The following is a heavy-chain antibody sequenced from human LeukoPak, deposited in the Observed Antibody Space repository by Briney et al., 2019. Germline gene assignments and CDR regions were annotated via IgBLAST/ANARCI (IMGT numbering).Heavy chain of an antibody. CDR2: IYYSGST. J-gene: IGHJ4*02. CDR1: GGSISSSSYY. V-gene: IGHV4-39*01. Sequence: NTSETLSLTCTVSGGSISSSSYYWGWIRQPPGKGLGWIGSIYYSGSTYYNPSLKSRVTISVDTSKNQFSLKLSSVTAADTAVYYCASRVPRYDLFDYWGQGTLVTVSS. D-gene: IGHD3-16*02. CDR3: ASRVPRYDLFDY.